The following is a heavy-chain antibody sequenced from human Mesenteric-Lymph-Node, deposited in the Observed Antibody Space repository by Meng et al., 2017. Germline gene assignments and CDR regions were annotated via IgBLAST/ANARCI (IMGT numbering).Heavy chain of an antibody. J-gene: IGHJ4*02. V-gene: IGHV5-51*01. CDR3: ARQGGDGGGPTWFDY. CDR1: GYSFTKYW. D-gene: IGHD2-21*02. CDR2: INPGDSET. Sequence: KASCKLSGYSFTKYWIGWVRQMPGKGLEWMGIINPGDSETRYSPSFQGQVSVSVDRSINTAYLQWSSLRASDSAMYYCARQGGDGGGPTWFDYWGQGTLVTVSS.